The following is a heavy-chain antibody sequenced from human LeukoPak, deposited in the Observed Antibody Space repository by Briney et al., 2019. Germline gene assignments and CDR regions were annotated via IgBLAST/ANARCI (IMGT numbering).Heavy chain of an antibody. V-gene: IGHV3-74*01. CDR3: ARGAPTMYVY. D-gene: IGHD3-10*02. CDR2: ITADGSST. Sequence: GGSLRLSCAASGFTFNNYSMSWVRQAPGKGLVWVSRITADGSSTSCADSVKGRFTISRDNAKNTLYLQMNSLRAEDTAVYYCARGAPTMYVYWGQGTLVTVSS. CDR1: GFTFNNYS. J-gene: IGHJ4*02.